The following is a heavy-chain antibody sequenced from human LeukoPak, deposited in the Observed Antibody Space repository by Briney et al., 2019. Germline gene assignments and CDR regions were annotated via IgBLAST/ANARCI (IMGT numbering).Heavy chain of an antibody. CDR3: ARGGWGGYYYGDAFDI. V-gene: IGHV3-21*01. CDR1: GFTFSSYS. CDR2: ISSSSSYI. D-gene: IGHD3-22*01. J-gene: IGHJ3*02. Sequence: KSGGSLRLSCAASGFTFSSYSMNWVRQAPGKGLEWVSSISSSSSYIYYADSVKGRFTISRDNAKNSLYLQMNSLRAEDTAVYYCARGGWGGYYYGDAFDIWGQGTMVTVSS.